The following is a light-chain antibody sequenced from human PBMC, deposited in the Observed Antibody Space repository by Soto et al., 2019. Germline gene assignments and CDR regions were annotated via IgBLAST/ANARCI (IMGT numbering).Light chain of an antibody. J-gene: IGKJ4*01. Sequence: DIQMTQSPSSVSASVGDRIIITCRASQYINSWLAWYQQKPGEAPKLLIFAAPRLHGDVPSRFSGSGSGTDFTLTINNLQPEDFATYYCQQADSFPLTFGGGTKVEVK. CDR1: QYINSW. CDR3: QQADSFPLT. CDR2: AAP. V-gene: IGKV1D-12*01.